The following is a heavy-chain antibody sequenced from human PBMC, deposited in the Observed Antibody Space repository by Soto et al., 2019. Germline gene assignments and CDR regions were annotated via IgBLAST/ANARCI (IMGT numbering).Heavy chain of an antibody. J-gene: IGHJ4*01. CDR1: AYSISNGYY. Sequence: SETLSLTCAVSAYSISNGYYWGWIRQPPGKGLEWIGSISHTGRTYYNPSLESRVTVSVDTSKNQFSLKLDSVTAADTAVYYCARDLDTATYFDYWGHGTLVTVSS. CDR2: ISHTGRT. D-gene: IGHD5-18*01. V-gene: IGHV4-38-2*02. CDR3: ARDLDTATYFDY.